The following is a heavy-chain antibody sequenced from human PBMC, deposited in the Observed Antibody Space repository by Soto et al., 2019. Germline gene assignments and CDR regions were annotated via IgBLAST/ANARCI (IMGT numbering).Heavy chain of an antibody. Sequence: GGSLRLSCAASGFTFSSYGMHWVRQAPGKGLEWVAVIWYDGSNKYYADSVKGRFTISRDNSKNTLYLQLNSLRAEDTAVYYCARSQYYYDSSGQYYWGQGTLVTVSS. CDR2: IWYDGSNK. D-gene: IGHD3-22*01. CDR3: ARSQYYYDSSGQYY. CDR1: GFTFSSYG. J-gene: IGHJ4*02. V-gene: IGHV3-33*01.